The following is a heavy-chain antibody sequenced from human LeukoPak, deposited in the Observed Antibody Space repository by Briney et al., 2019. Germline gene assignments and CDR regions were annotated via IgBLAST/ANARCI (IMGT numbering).Heavy chain of an antibody. Sequence: GGSLRLSRAAAGFTFSSYGMHWVRQAPGKGLEWVAVISYDGSNKYYADSVKGRFTISRDNSKNTLYLQMNSLRAEDTAVYYCARAHSKWLRYYYGMDVWGQGTTVTVSS. D-gene: IGHD5-12*01. J-gene: IGHJ6*02. CDR3: ARAHSKWLRYYYGMDV. V-gene: IGHV3-30*19. CDR1: GFTFSSYG. CDR2: ISYDGSNK.